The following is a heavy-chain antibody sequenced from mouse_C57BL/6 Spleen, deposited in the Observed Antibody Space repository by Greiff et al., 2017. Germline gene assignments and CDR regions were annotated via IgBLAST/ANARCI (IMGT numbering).Heavy chain of an antibody. CDR3: ARSSNWGAMDY. D-gene: IGHD4-1*01. V-gene: IGHV1-54*01. Sequence: QVQLQQSGAELVRPGTSVKVSCKASGYAFTNYLIEWVKQRPGQGLEWIGVINPGSGGTNYNEKFKGKATLTADKSSSTAYMQLSSLTSEDSAVYFCARSSNWGAMDYWGQGTSGTGSS. J-gene: IGHJ4*01. CDR1: GYAFTNYL. CDR2: INPGSGGT.